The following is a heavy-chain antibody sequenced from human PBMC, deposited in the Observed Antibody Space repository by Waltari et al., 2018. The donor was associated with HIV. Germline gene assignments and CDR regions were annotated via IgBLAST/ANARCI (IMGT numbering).Heavy chain of an antibody. CDR3: ASRTQSGYYARGKYYFDY. D-gene: IGHD3-22*01. Sequence: QVQLVQSGAEVKKPGSSVKVSCKASGGTFSYFAISWVRQAPGQGLEWMGGIIPIFGTPNDAQKFQGRVTITADESTSTAYMELSSLTSADTAVYYCASRTQSGYYARGKYYFDYWGQGTLVTVSS. CDR1: GGTFSYFA. J-gene: IGHJ4*02. CDR2: IIPIFGTP. V-gene: IGHV1-69*01.